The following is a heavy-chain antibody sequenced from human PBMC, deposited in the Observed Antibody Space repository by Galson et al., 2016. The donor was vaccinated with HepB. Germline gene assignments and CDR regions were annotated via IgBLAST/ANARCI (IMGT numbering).Heavy chain of an antibody. CDR2: IKQGGSEK. V-gene: IGHV3-7*01. CDR1: GYTFRNYW. Sequence: SLRLSCATSGYTFRNYWISWVRQAPGKGLEWVANIKQGGSEKYYVESVRGRFTISRDNSKNTLYLQMNSLRPEDTAVYYCARDGGYSSGWIVYYFDYWGQGTLVTVSS. D-gene: IGHD6-19*01. CDR3: ARDGGYSSGWIVYYFDY. J-gene: IGHJ4*02.